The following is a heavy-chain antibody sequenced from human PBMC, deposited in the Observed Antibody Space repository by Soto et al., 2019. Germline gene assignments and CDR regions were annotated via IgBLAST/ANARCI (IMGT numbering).Heavy chain of an antibody. CDR2: MNPNSGNT. CDR1: GYTFTSYD. V-gene: IGHV1-8*01. D-gene: IGHD3-3*01. J-gene: IGHJ6*02. CDR3: ARGGYDFLSGSFYYYYYGMDV. Sequence: ASVKVSCKASGYTFTSYDINWVRQATGQGLEWMGWMNPNSGNTGYAQKFQGRVTMTRNTSISTAYMELSSLRSEDTAVYYCARGGYDFLSGSFYYYYYGMDVRGQRTTVTVSS.